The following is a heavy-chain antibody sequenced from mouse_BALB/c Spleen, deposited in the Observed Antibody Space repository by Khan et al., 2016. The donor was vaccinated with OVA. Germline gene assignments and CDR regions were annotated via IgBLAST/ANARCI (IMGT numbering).Heavy chain of an antibody. CDR1: GYSFTGYF. J-gene: IGHJ2*01. D-gene: IGHD1-1*01. Sequence: VQLKQSGPELVKPGASVKISCKASGYSFTGYFMNWVMQSHGKSLEWIGRINPHIGETFYNQKFKGKATLTVDESSSTAHMELRNLASEDSAVYYCARIYRSDLDYWGQGTTLTVSS. CDR2: INPHIGET. CDR3: ARIYRSDLDY. V-gene: IGHV1-20*02.